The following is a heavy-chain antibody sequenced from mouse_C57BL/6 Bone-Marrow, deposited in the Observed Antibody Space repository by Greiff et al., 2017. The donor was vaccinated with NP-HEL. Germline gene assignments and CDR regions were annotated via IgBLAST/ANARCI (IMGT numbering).Heavy chain of an antibody. D-gene: IGHD3-1*01. J-gene: IGHJ3*01. CDR2: IHPSDRDT. V-gene: IGHV1-74*01. CDR1: GYTFTSYW. CDR3: AIGGFGAY. Sequence: QVQLQQPGAELVKPGASVKVSCKASGYTFTSYWLPWVKQRPGQGLEWIGRIHPSDRDTNFNQKFKGKTPLTVDKSSSTAYMQLSSVTSEDSAVYYCAIGGFGAYGGQGTLVTVSA.